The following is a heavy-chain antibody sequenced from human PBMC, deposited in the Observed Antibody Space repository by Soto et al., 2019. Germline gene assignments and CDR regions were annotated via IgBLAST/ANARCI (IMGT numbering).Heavy chain of an antibody. D-gene: IGHD6-19*01. J-gene: IGHJ4*02. CDR2: IWYDGSNK. V-gene: IGHV3-33*01. Sequence: GGALRLSCVGTGFTFSSYAMTWVRQAPGKGLEWVAVIWYDGSNKYYADSVKGRFTISRDNSKNTLYLQMNSLRAEDTAVYYCARGEQWLPLDYWGQGTLVTVSS. CDR3: ARGEQWLPLDY. CDR1: GFTFSSYA.